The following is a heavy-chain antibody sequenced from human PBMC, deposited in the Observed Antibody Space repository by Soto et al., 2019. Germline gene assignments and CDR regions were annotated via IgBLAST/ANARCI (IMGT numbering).Heavy chain of an antibody. D-gene: IGHD5-12*01. Sequence: QVQLVESGGGVVQPGRSLRLSCAASGFTFSSYAMHWVRQAPGKGLEWVAVISYDGSNKYYADSVKGRFTISRDNSKNTLYLQMNILRAEDTAVYYWARERDSGYEPDYYYYYGMDVWGQGTTVTVSS. J-gene: IGHJ6*02. CDR2: ISYDGSNK. V-gene: IGHV3-30-3*01. CDR3: ARERDSGYEPDYYYYYGMDV. CDR1: GFTFSSYA.